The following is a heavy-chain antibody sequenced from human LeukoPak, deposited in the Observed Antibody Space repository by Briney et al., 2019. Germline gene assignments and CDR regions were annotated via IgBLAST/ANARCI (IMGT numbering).Heavy chain of an antibody. V-gene: IGHV1-2*02. CDR3: AGDGVGTYDY. D-gene: IGHD1-26*01. CDR1: GYTFTNYY. CDR2: IYPNKGAT. Sequence: ASVKVSCKASGYTFTNYYIHWLRQAPGQGLEWMGWIYPNKGATNYAQKFQGSVTMTRDPSINTADMELSSLTADDTSVYYWAGDGVGTYDYWGQGTLVTVSS. J-gene: IGHJ4*02.